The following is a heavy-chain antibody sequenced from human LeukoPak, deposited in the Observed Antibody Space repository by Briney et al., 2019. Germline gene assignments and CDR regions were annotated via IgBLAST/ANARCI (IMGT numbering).Heavy chain of an antibody. Sequence: GGSLRLSCAVSGFTFSDYYMSWIRQAPGKGPQWVSYISSRTSTYTAYADSVKGRFTISRDNAKNSLFLQMNTLRADDTAVYYCARIGRSVFVLDVWWQGTTVTAFS. CDR1: GFTFSDYY. CDR3: ARIGRSVFVLDV. V-gene: IGHV3-11*03. J-gene: IGHJ6*01. D-gene: IGHD3-10*01. CDR2: ISSRTSTYT.